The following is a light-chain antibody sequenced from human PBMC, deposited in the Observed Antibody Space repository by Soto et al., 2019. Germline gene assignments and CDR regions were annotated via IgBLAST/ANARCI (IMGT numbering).Light chain of an antibody. CDR2: KAS. V-gene: IGKV1-5*03. CDR3: QQYNRYPLT. J-gene: IGKJ4*01. Sequence: DIPMTQSPSTLSASVGDRVTITCRASQSISSWLAWYQQKPGKAPNLLIYKASSLESGVPSRFSGSGSGTEFTLTISSRQPDDFATYYCQQYNRYPLTFGGGTKVEIK. CDR1: QSISSW.